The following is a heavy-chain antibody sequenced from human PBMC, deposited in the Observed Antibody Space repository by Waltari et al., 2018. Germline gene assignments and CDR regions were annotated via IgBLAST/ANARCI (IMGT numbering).Heavy chain of an antibody. D-gene: IGHD3-22*01. Sequence: EVQLLESGGDLVQPGGSLRLSCAASGFTFSSYAMSWVRQAPGKGLEWVSAISGSGGSTYYADSVKGRFTISRDNSKNTLYLQMNSLRAEDTAVYYCAKDVLSYYDSSDYWGQGTLVTVSS. J-gene: IGHJ4*02. CDR2: ISGSGGST. CDR3: AKDVLSYYDSSDY. CDR1: GFTFSSYA. V-gene: IGHV3-23*01.